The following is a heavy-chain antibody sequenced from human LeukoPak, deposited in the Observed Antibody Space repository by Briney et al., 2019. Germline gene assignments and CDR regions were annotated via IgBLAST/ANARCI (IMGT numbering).Heavy chain of an antibody. J-gene: IGHJ4*02. CDR1: GFTVDSNY. CDR3: ARGDDSGYYDYFDY. V-gene: IGHV3-53*01. D-gene: IGHD3-22*01. CDR2: IYTGGNT. Sequence: GGSLRLSCAASGFTVDSNYLSWVRQAPGKGLEXXSTIYTGGNTXXXXSVXXRFTISRDFSKNTVFLHMNSLRAEDTAMYYCARGDDSGYYDYFDYWGQGALVTVSS.